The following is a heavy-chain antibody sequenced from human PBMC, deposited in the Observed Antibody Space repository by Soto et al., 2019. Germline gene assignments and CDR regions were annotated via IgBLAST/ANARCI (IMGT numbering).Heavy chain of an antibody. CDR1: GGSISSYY. D-gene: IGHD1-26*01. V-gene: IGHV4-59*01. CDR3: ARRYGGNFDY. CDR2: IYYSGST. J-gene: IGHJ4*02. Sequence: QVQLQESGPGLVKPSETLSLTCTVSGGSISSYYWSCIRQPPGKGLEWIGYIYYSGSTIYNPSLKSRGPISVDTSKKQFSLKLSSVTAADTGVYYCARRYGGNFDYWGQGTLVTVSS.